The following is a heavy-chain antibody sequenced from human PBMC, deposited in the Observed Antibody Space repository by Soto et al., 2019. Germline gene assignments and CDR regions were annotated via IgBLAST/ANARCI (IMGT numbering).Heavy chain of an antibody. CDR2: IGPYIRKT. V-gene: IGHV1-18*01. J-gene: IGHJ2*01. Sequence: QGQLVQSGAEVRKPGASVKVSCQASGYIFNNYGLSWVRQVPGQGLEWVGWIGPYIRKTDYAQKFLDRVTMTADPTTNTAYMELRSLTSDDSAFYYCARCYCSVGSCFTCWHFDLWGRGTLVTVSS. CDR1: GYIFNNYG. D-gene: IGHD6-19*01. CDR3: ARCYCSVGSCFTCWHFDL.